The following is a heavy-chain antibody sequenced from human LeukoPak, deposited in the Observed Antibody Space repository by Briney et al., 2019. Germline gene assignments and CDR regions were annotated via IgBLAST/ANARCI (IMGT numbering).Heavy chain of an antibody. CDR1: GYTFTSYD. CDR2: MNPNSGNT. Sequence: ASVKVSCKASGYTFTSYDINWVRQATGQGLEWMGWMNPNSGNTGYAQKFQGRVTMTEDTSTDTAYMELSSLRSEDTAVYYCATNDPSGGGYDPYFDYWGQGTLVTVSS. D-gene: IGHD5-12*01. J-gene: IGHJ4*02. CDR3: ATNDPSGGGYDPYFDY. V-gene: IGHV1-8*01.